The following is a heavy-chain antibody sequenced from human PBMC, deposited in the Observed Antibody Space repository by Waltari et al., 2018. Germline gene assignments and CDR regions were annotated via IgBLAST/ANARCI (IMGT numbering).Heavy chain of an antibody. Sequence: QVQLQESGPGLVKPSETLSLTCAVSGYSISSGYYWGWIRQPPGKGLEWIGSIYNLGSTYYKPSLRCRVTMSVDTSKNQFSLKLGAVTAADTAVYYCARLFVAATGYFDYWGQGTLVTVSS. CDR1: GYSISSGYY. CDR2: IYNLGST. J-gene: IGHJ4*02. D-gene: IGHD2-15*01. V-gene: IGHV4-38-2*01. CDR3: ARLFVAATGYFDY.